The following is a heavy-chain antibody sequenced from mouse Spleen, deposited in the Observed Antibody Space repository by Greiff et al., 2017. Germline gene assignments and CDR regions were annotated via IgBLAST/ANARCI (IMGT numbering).Heavy chain of an antibody. D-gene: IGHD1-1*01. J-gene: IGHJ1*01. Sequence: EVKLVESGPELVKPGASVKIPCKASGYTFTDYNMDWVKQSHGKSLEWIGDINPNNGGTIYNQKFKGKATLTVDKSSSTAYMELRSLTSEDTAVYYCARRGYYGSSYVWYFDVWGAGTTVTVSS. V-gene: IGHV1-18*01. CDR1: GYTFTDYN. CDR2: INPNNGGT. CDR3: ARRGYYGSSYVWYFDV.